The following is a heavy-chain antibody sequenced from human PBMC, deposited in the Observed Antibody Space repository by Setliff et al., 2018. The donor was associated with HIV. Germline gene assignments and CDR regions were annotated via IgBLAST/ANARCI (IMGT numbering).Heavy chain of an antibody. Sequence: PSETLSLTCAVYGGSFSGYYWSWIRQPPGKGLEWVGYMYYSGNTNYNSSLKSRVTRSVDTSKSQFSLKLNSVTAADTAVYYWARDQSDWFYWGQGTLVTVSS. J-gene: IGHJ4*02. V-gene: IGHV4-59*01. D-gene: IGHD3-3*01. CDR2: MYYSGNT. CDR3: ARDQSDWFY. CDR1: GGSFSGYY.